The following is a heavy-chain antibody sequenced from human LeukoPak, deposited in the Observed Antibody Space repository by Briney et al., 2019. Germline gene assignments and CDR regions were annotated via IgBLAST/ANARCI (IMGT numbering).Heavy chain of an antibody. D-gene: IGHD6-6*01. CDR3: AKERGFSSSSSVD. CDR1: GFTFSSYA. Sequence: PGGSLRLSCAASGFTFSSYAMSWVRQAPGKGLEWVSTISGSGGSTYYADSVKGRFTISRDNSKNTLYLQMNSLRAEDPAVYYCAKERGFSSSSSVDWGQGTLVTVSS. V-gene: IGHV3-23*01. J-gene: IGHJ4*02. CDR2: ISGSGGST.